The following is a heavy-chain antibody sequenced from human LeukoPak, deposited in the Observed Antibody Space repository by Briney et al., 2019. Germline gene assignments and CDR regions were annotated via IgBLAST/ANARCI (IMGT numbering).Heavy chain of an antibody. CDR1: GFTFNSYW. Sequence: GGSLRLSCAASGFTFNSYWRNWVRQAPGKGLELVGNMKQDGSGKYYVDSVNSRFTIFRDNAETSLYLQMNSLRAEDTAMYYCARDSAGNDYWGQGTLVTVSS. CDR3: ARDSAGNDY. V-gene: IGHV3-7*01. CDR2: MKQDGSGK. D-gene: IGHD4-23*01. J-gene: IGHJ4*02.